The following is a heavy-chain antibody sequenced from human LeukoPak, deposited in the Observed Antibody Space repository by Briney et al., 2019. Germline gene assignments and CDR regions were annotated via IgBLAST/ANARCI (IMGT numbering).Heavy chain of an antibody. D-gene: IGHD6-13*01. V-gene: IGHV4-4*07. CDR1: GGSISSYY. CDR2: IYTSGST. CDR3: ARDWWQQLALRFDP. J-gene: IGHJ5*02. Sequence: PSETLSLTCTVSGGSISSYYWSWIRQPAGKGLQWIGRIYTSGSTNYNPSLKSRVTMSVDTSKNQFSLKLSSVTAADTAVYYCARDWWQQLALRFDPWGQGTLVTVSS.